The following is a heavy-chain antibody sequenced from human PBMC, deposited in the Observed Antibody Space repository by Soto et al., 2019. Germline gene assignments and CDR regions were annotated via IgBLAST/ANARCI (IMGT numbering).Heavy chain of an antibody. D-gene: IGHD6-19*01. Sequence: EVQLLESGGGLVQPGGSLRLSCAASGFTFSSYAMSWVRQAPGKGLEWVSTISGSGGSTYYADSVKGRFTISRDNSKKTLYLQVNSLRAEDTAVYYCASGGGDYSSGWYGAFDIWGQGTMVTVSS. CDR1: GFTFSSYA. V-gene: IGHV3-23*01. CDR2: ISGSGGST. J-gene: IGHJ3*02. CDR3: ASGGGDYSSGWYGAFDI.